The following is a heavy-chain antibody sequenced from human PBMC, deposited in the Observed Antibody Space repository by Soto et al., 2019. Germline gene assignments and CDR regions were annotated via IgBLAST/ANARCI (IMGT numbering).Heavy chain of an antibody. V-gene: IGHV3-9*01. CDR2: ISWNSNII. CDR1: GFTFDDYA. CDR3: AKGGPDGFCSGGRCYFDY. Sequence: EVQLVESGGGLVQPGRSLRLSCAASGFTFDDYAMHWVRRVPGKGLEWVSSISWNSNIIGYADSVKGRITISRDNAKNTLSLQMNSLRPEDTALYYCAKGGPDGFCSGGRCYFDYWGQGTLVTVSS. J-gene: IGHJ4*02. D-gene: IGHD2-15*01.